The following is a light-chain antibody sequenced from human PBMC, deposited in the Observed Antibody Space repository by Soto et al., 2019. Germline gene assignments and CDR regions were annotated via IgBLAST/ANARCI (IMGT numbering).Light chain of an antibody. J-gene: IGKJ4*01. Sequence: EIVLTQSPATLSLSPGERATLSCRASQSVNIYLAWYQQKPGQAPRLLIYDASNRATGIPARFSGSGSGTDFTLTISSREPEDIAVYYCQQRSNWRVTFGGGTKVDIK. CDR1: QSVNIY. CDR3: QQRSNWRVT. CDR2: DAS. V-gene: IGKV3-11*01.